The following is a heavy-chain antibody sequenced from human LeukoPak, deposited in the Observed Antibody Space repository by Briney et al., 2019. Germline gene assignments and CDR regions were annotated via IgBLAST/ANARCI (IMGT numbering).Heavy chain of an antibody. CDR3: ARDGTTYDAFDI. D-gene: IGHD1-7*01. Sequence: GGSLRLSCAASGFSFSNHGMHWVRQAPGKRLEWVAVIWDDGNNKRYANSVNGRFTISRDNSENTLYLQMNGLTAEDTAMYYCARDGTTYDAFDIWGQGTMVTVSS. J-gene: IGHJ3*02. CDR2: IWDDGNNK. CDR1: GFSFSNHG. V-gene: IGHV3-33*01.